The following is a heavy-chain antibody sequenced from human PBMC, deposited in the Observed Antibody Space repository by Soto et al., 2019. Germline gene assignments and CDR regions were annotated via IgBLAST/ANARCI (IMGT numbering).Heavy chain of an antibody. Sequence: SETLSLTCTVSGGSSSSYYWSWIRQPPGKGLEWIGELYYSGRTNYNPSLKSRVTISLDTSKNQFSLKLTSVTSADTAVYYCARVRYSGYDYYVDYWGQGTLVTVSS. CDR2: LYYSGRT. CDR3: ARVRYSGYDYYVDY. CDR1: GGSSSSYY. J-gene: IGHJ4*02. V-gene: IGHV4-59*01. D-gene: IGHD5-12*01.